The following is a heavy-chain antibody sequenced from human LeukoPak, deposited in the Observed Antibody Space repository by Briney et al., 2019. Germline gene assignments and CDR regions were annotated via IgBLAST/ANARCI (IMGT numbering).Heavy chain of an antibody. Sequence: GGSLRLPCAASGFTFSSYSMNWVRQAPGKGLEWVSYISSSSSTIYYADSVKGRFTISRDNAKNSLYLQMNSLRAEDTAVYYCARDRYPAGAHTDYWGQGTLVTVSS. CDR3: ARDRYPAGAHTDY. J-gene: IGHJ4*02. D-gene: IGHD1-26*01. CDR2: ISSSSSTI. V-gene: IGHV3-48*01. CDR1: GFTFSSYS.